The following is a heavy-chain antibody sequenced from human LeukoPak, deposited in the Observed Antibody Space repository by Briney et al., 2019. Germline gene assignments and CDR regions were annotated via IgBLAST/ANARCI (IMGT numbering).Heavy chain of an antibody. V-gene: IGHV3-7*01. D-gene: IGHD3-10*01. Sequence: PGESLRLSCAASGFTFSDYWMGWVRQAPGKGLEWVANIKKDGSEKNYVDSVKGRFTISRDNARNSLYLQMNNLRVEDTAVYYCARELWPGDFWGQGTLVTVSS. CDR2: IKKDGSEK. CDR3: ARELWPGDF. CDR1: GFTFSDYW. J-gene: IGHJ4*02.